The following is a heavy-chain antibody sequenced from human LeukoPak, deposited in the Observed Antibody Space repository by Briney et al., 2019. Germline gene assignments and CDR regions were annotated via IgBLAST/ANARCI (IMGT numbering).Heavy chain of an antibody. D-gene: IGHD6-25*01. CDR3: AIAAGWELGY. CDR1: GFTSSRHW. Sequence: GGSLRLSCAVSGFTSSRHWMSWVRQTPEKGLEWVANIKGDASEENYVDSVKGRFTISRDNAKNSLYLQMNSLRAEDTAVYYCAIAAGWELGYWGQGTLVTVSS. J-gene: IGHJ4*02. V-gene: IGHV3-7*01. CDR2: IKGDASEE.